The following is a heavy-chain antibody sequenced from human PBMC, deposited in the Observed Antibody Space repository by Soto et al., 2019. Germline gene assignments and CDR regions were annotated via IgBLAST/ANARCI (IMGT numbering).Heavy chain of an antibody. V-gene: IGHV3-33*01. CDR2: TRHDGSNT. J-gene: IGHJ4*02. CDR3: ARDGVGATTYFGYFDY. CDR1: GFNFGGYG. Sequence: QVQLVESGGGVVQPGRSLRLSCAASGFNFGGYGMHWVRQAPGKGLEWVAITRHDGSNTYYADSVRGRFTISRDNSKNTLYLQMNSLTVEDTALYYCARDGVGATTYFGYFDYWGQGTLITVSS. D-gene: IGHD1-26*01.